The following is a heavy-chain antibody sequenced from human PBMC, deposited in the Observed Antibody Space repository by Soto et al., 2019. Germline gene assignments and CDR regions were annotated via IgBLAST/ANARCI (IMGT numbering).Heavy chain of an antibody. V-gene: IGHV3-11*06. Sequence: QVQLVESGGGLVKPGGSLRLSCAASGFTFDDYYMNWVRQAPGKGLEWVSYISTTSTYTKYADFVKGRFTISRDNARNSLYLQMNSLRVEDTALYYCARGDDTNGYNWFNPWGQGTLVTVSP. CDR3: ARGDDTNGYNWFNP. CDR2: ISTTSTYT. D-gene: IGHD2-8*01. CDR1: GFTFDDYY. J-gene: IGHJ5*02.